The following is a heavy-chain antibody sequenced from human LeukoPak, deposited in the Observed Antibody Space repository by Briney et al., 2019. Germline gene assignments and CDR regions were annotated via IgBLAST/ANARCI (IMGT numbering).Heavy chain of an antibody. CDR3: ARVVQDYYYYYGMDV. CDR2: IYYSGST. J-gene: IGHJ6*02. V-gene: IGHV4-59*01. Sequence: PSETLSLTCTVSGGSISSYYWSWIRQPPGKGLEWIGYIYYSGSTNYNPSLKSRVTISVDTSKNQFSLKLSSVTAADTAVYYCARVVQDYYYYYGMDVWGQGTTVTVSS. CDR1: GGSISSYY.